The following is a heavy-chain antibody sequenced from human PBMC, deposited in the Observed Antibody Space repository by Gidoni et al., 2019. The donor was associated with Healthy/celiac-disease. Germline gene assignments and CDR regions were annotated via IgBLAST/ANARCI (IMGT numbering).Heavy chain of an antibody. Sequence: EVQLVESGGGLVKPGGSLRLSCAASGFTFSSYSMNWVRQAPGKGLEWVSSISSSSSYIYYADSVKGRFTISRDNAKNSLYLQMNSLRAEDTAVYYCARDGIVGAKGVALYYFDYWGQGTLVTVSS. CDR2: ISSSSSYI. CDR1: GFTFSSYS. CDR3: ARDGIVGAKGVALYYFDY. V-gene: IGHV3-21*01. J-gene: IGHJ4*02. D-gene: IGHD1-26*01.